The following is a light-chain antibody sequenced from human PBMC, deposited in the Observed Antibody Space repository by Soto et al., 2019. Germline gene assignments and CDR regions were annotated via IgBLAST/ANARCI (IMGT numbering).Light chain of an antibody. CDR3: QQYNTYPSA. Sequence: DIQLTQSPSTLSASVGDRVTITCRASQTISNWLAWYQQKPGKAPKVLIYDASTLDGGVPSRFSGRRSGTDFTLASSSLQPRDFATYYCQQYNTYPSAFGGGTKVDIK. J-gene: IGKJ4*01. V-gene: IGKV1-5*01. CDR2: DAS. CDR1: QTISNW.